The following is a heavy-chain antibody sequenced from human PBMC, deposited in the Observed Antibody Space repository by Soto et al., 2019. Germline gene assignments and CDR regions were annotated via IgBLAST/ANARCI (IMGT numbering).Heavy chain of an antibody. CDR1: GGSVSSGSYY. CDR2: IYYSGST. J-gene: IGHJ5*02. CDR3: ARDLGVGYLDWFDP. D-gene: IGHD1-26*01. V-gene: IGHV4-61*01. Sequence: PSETLSLTCTVSGGSVSSGSYYWSWIRQPPGKGLEWIGYIYYSGSTNYNPSLKSRVTISVDTSKNQFSLKLSSVTAADTAVYYCARDLGVGYLDWFDPWGQGTLVTVSS.